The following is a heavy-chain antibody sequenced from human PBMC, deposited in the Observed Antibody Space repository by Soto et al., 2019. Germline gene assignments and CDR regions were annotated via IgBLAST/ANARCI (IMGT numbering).Heavy chain of an antibody. J-gene: IGHJ4*02. Sequence: GGSLRLSCAASGFIFRDWFMSWIRQAPGKGLEWISYISKDSGRATRYADSVKGRFTISRDNSQNTVYLQMNSLRVEDTAVYFCAKYHYGSESYFDHWGQGALVTVSS. CDR3: AKYHYGSESYFDH. CDR1: GFIFRDWF. V-gene: IGHV3-11*04. D-gene: IGHD3-10*01. CDR2: ISKDSGRAT.